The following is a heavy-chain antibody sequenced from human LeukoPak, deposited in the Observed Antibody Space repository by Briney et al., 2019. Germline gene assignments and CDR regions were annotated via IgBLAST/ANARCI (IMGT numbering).Heavy chain of an antibody. CDR3: AKSNGYGLVDI. CDR1: GFTVRSTY. CDR2: IFYSGST. Sequence: PGGSLRLSCAASGFTVRSTYMSWVRQPPGKGLEWIGNIFYSGSTYYSPSLRSRATISLDTSRNQFSLKLNSVTAADTAVYYCAKSNGYGLVDIWGQGTMVTVSS. J-gene: IGHJ3*02. V-gene: IGHV4-39*07. D-gene: IGHD3-10*01.